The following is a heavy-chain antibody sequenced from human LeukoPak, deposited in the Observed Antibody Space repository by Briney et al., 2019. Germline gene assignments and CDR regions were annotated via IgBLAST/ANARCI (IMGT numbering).Heavy chain of an antibody. CDR1: GFTFSSYW. CDR3: ARDWGISSFDI. V-gene: IGHV3-7*01. J-gene: IGHJ3*02. Sequence: GGSLRLSCAASGFTFSSYWMSWVRQAPGKGLEWVANIKQDESEKYYVDSVKGRFTISRDNAKNSLYLQMNSLRAEHTAVYYCARDWGISSFDIWGQGTMVTVSS. CDR2: IKQDESEK. D-gene: IGHD3-3*02.